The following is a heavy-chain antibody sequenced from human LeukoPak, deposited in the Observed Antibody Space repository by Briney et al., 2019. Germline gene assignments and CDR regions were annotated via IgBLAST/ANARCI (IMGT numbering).Heavy chain of an antibody. V-gene: IGHV3-30*02. CDR2: IRYDGGNK. D-gene: IGHD4-23*01. CDR1: GFTFSSYG. CDR3: AKDHDYGGNPYYFDY. J-gene: IGHJ4*02. Sequence: GGSLRLSCAASGFTFSSYGMHWVRQAPGKGLEWVAFIRYDGGNKYYADSVKGRFTISRDNSKNTLYLQMNSLRAEDTAVYYCAKDHDYGGNPYYFDYWGQGALVTVSS.